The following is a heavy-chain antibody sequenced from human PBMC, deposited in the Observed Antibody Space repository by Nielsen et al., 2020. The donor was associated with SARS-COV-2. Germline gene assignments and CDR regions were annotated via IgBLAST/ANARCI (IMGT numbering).Heavy chain of an antibody. CDR1: GFTFSRHA. V-gene: IGHV3-48*03. J-gene: IGHJ4*02. CDR3: ARAEMATLDY. Sequence: GGSLRLSCAASGFTFSRHAMTWVRQAPGKGLEWVSFISSRAVTISYADSVKGRFTISRDNTRNSLYLQMNSLRAEDTAVYYCARAEMATLDYWGQGTLVTVPS. CDR2: ISSRAVTI. D-gene: IGHD5-24*01.